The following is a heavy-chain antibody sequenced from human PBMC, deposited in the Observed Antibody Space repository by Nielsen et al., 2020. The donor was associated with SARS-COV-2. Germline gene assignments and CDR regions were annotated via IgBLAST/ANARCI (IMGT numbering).Heavy chain of an antibody. D-gene: IGHD3-10*01. J-gene: IGHJ4*02. CDR3: ARARLITMVRGFAY. Sequence: ASVKVSCKASGYTFTNYVMNWVRQAPGQGLEWMGRINTNTWNPTHAQGFTGRFVFSVDTSVSTAYLQISSLKAEDTAVYYCARARLITMVRGFAYWGQGSLVTVSS. CDR1: GYTFTNYV. V-gene: IGHV7-4-1*02. CDR2: INTNTWNP.